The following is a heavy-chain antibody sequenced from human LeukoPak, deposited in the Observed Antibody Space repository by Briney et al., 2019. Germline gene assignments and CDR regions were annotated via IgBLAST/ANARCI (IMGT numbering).Heavy chain of an antibody. J-gene: IGHJ3*02. CDR3: ARDPEGITIFGVVIIHAFDI. Sequence: SVKVSCKASGGTFSSYTISWVRQAPGQGLEWMGRIIPILGIANYAQKFQGRVTITADKSTGTAYMELSSLRSEDTAVYYCARDPEGITIFGVVIIHAFDIWGQGTMVTVSS. V-gene: IGHV1-69*04. D-gene: IGHD3-3*01. CDR2: IIPILGIA. CDR1: GGTFSSYT.